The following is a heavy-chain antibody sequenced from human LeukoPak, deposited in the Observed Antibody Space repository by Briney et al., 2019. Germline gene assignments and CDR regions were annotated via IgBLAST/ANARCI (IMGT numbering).Heavy chain of an antibody. D-gene: IGHD3-3*01. Sequence: GGSLRLSCSASGFSFRDSYMSWVRQAPGKGLEWISYISGSSSTVYYRDSVKGRFTISRDNAKNTLSLQMDRPTVEDTAVYYCATSEDFWSSYTIDFWGRGTLVTVSS. V-gene: IGHV3-11*04. CDR3: ATSEDFWSSYTIDF. CDR2: ISGSSSTV. CDR1: GFSFRDSY. J-gene: IGHJ4*02.